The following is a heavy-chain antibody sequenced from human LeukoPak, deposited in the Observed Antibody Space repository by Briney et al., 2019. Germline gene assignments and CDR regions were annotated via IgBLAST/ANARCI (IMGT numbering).Heavy chain of an antibody. D-gene: IGHD2-21*02. CDR2: IWYDGSNK. CDR1: GSTFSSNG. J-gene: IGHJ4*02. CDR3: ARDRCGGDCYSDFDY. V-gene: IGHV3-33*01. Sequence: PGGSLRLSCAASGSTFSSNGMHWVRQAPGKGLGWVAVIWYDGSNKYYADSVKGRFTISRDNSKNTLYLQMNSLRAEDTAVYYCARDRCGGDCYSDFDYWGQGTLVTVSS.